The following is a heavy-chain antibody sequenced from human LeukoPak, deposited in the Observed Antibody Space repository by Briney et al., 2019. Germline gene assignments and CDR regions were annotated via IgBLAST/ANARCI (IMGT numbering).Heavy chain of an antibody. CDR2: IWSDGSNR. D-gene: IGHD4-11*01. CDR1: GFIFSHYG. Sequence: PGGSLRLSYAASGFIFSHYGMHWVRQAPGKGLEWVAVIWSDGSNRFYAGSVKGRFTISRDNSQNTLFLQMNSLRAEDTATYYCARDAQRGFDYSNSLEYWGHGTLVTVSS. J-gene: IGHJ4*01. V-gene: IGHV3-33*01. CDR3: ARDAQRGFDYSNSLEY.